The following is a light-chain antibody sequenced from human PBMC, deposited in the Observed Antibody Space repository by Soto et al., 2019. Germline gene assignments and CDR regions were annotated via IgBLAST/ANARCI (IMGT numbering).Light chain of an antibody. CDR3: QQTYSSPQT. V-gene: IGKV1-39*01. CDR2: AAS. CDR1: QTVSIY. Sequence: DIQMTPSPSSLSASVADRVTITCRASQTVSIYLNWYRQKPGKAPELLIFAASDLQSGVPSRFSGSGSGTDFTLTISSLQPEDFATYYCQQTYSSPQTFGQGTKVDIK. J-gene: IGKJ1*01.